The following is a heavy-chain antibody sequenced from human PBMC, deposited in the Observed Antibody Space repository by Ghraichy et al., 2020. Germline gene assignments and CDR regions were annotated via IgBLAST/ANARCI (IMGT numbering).Heavy chain of an antibody. V-gene: IGHV4-39*07. CDR3: ARGRASWPYQLHQGWFDP. D-gene: IGHD2-2*01. CDR1: GGSISSSTNY. CDR2: IYYSGIT. Sequence: SQTLSLTCIVSGGSISSSTNYWGWIRQPPGKGLEWIGSIYYSGITYYNPSLKSRVTISADTSKNQFSLKLSSVTAADTAVYYCARGRASWPYQLHQGWFDPWGQGTLVTVSS. J-gene: IGHJ5*02.